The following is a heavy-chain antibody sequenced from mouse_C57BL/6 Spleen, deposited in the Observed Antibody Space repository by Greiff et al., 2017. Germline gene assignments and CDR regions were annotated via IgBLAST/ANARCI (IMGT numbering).Heavy chain of an antibody. V-gene: IGHV1-82*01. J-gene: IGHJ2*01. CDR3: ARYDYDDFDY. D-gene: IGHD2-3*01. Sequence: QVQLQQSGPELVKPGASVKISCKASGYAFSSSWMNWVKQRPGKGLEWIGRIYPGDGDTNYNRKFKGKATLTADKSSSTAYMKLSSLASEDSAVYFSARYDYDDFDYWGQGTTLTVSS. CDR2: IYPGDGDT. CDR1: GYAFSSSW.